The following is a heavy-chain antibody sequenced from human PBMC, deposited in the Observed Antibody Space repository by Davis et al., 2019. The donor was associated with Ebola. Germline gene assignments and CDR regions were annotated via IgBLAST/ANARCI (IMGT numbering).Heavy chain of an antibody. CDR1: GFTFSTYT. D-gene: IGHD4-17*01. CDR3: AKDPTTEAFDI. V-gene: IGHV3-30*02. CDR2: IWYDGTNK. J-gene: IGHJ3*02. Sequence: PGGSLRLSCAASGFTFSTYTMSWVRQAPGKGLEWVAVIWYDGTNKYHADSVKGRFTISRDNSKNTLYLQMNSLRAEDTAVYYCAKDPTTEAFDIWGQGTMVTVSS.